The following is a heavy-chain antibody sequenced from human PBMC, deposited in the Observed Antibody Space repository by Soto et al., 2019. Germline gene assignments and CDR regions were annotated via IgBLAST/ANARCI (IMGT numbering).Heavy chain of an antibody. D-gene: IGHD6-13*01. CDR3: AKDRGPGAAAFDS. Sequence: PGGSLRRSCAVSGFTFSHDAMTWFRQAPGKGLQCLSPITSRGYKPFFADSVKGRFTISRDNSKNTLYLQMNPLRVEDAAVDKCAKDRGPGAAAFDSWGQGT. J-gene: IGHJ4*02. V-gene: IGHV3-23*01. CDR1: GFTFSHDA. CDR2: ITSRGYKP.